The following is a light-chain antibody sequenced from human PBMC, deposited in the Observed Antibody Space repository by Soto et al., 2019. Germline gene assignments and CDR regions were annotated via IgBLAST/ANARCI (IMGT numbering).Light chain of an antibody. CDR1: QTVSSS. Sequence: EIVLTQSPATLSLSPGERATLSCRASQTVSSSLAWYQQKPGQAPRLLIYEASNRATGIPARFSGSGSGSDFTPTISSLQPEDFALSYCQQHINWPLTFGGGTKVEIK. CDR3: QQHINWPLT. V-gene: IGKV3-11*01. J-gene: IGKJ4*01. CDR2: EAS.